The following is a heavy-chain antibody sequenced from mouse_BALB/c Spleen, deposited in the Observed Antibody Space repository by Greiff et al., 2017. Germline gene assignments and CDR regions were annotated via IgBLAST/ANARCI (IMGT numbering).Heavy chain of an antibody. V-gene: IGHV5-6-3*01. J-gene: IGHJ1*01. CDR2: INSNGGST. CDR3: ARSPGNWYFDV. CDR1: GFTFSSYG. Sequence: EVKLVESGGGLVQPGGSLKLSCAASGFTFSSYGMSWVRQTPDKRLELVATINSNGGSTYYPDSVKGRFTISRDNAKNTLYLQMSSLKSEDTAMYYCARSPGNWYFDVWGAGTTVTVSS.